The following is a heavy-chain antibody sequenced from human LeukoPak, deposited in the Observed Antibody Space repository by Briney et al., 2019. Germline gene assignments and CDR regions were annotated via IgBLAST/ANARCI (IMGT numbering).Heavy chain of an antibody. CDR1: GFTFSSYA. CDR2: ISYDGSNK. D-gene: IGHD3-22*01. V-gene: IGHV3-30*04. Sequence: PGRSLRLSCAASGFTFSSYAMHWVRQAPGKGLEWVAVISYDGSNKYYADSVKGRFTISRDNSKNTLYLQMNSLRAEDTAVYYCARGYYYDSSGDQFDPWGQGTLVTVSS. J-gene: IGHJ5*02. CDR3: ARGYYYDSSGDQFDP.